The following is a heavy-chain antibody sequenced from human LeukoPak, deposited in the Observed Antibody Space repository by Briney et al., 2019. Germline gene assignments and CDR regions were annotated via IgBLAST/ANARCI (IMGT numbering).Heavy chain of an antibody. D-gene: IGHD3-22*01. CDR1: GFIFGDYN. Sequence: GGSLRLSCAASGFIFGDYNMNWVRQAPGKGLEWVSYISSGGSTIYYADTVKGRFTISRDNARNSLYLQMNGLTDEDTAVYHCAREPPGNYDDSGHYYAYFDCWGQGALVTVSS. CDR3: AREPPGNYDDSGHYYAYFDC. CDR2: ISSGGSTI. V-gene: IGHV3-48*02. J-gene: IGHJ4*02.